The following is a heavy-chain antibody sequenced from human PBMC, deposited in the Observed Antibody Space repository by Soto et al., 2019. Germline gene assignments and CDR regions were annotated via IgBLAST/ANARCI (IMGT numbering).Heavy chain of an antibody. CDR1: GFTFSDYA. CDR3: AKDRGSFGLLIPASYFDH. Sequence: EVQLLESGGGLVQPGGSLRLSCAASGFTFSDYAMSWVRQAPGKGLEWVSGISGSGGSTYYAESVQGRFTISRDNSKNTLSLQINSLRAEDTAIYYCAKDRGSFGLLIPASYFDHWGQGTLVTVSS. J-gene: IGHJ4*02. D-gene: IGHD3-3*02. V-gene: IGHV3-23*01. CDR2: ISGSGGST.